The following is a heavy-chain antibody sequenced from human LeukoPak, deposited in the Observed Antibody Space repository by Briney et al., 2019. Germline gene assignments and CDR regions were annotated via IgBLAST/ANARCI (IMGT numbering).Heavy chain of an antibody. Sequence: GGSLRLSCAASGFTFSSYWMSWVRQAPGKGLEWVANIKQDGSEKYYVDSVKGRFTISRDNAKNSLYLQMNSLRAEDTAVYYCARVSSSVRYFDWFSAAGYYYGMDVWGQGTTVTVSS. V-gene: IGHV3-7*01. D-gene: IGHD3-9*01. CDR3: ARVSSSVRYFDWFSAAGYYYGMDV. CDR1: GFTFSSYW. J-gene: IGHJ6*02. CDR2: IKQDGSEK.